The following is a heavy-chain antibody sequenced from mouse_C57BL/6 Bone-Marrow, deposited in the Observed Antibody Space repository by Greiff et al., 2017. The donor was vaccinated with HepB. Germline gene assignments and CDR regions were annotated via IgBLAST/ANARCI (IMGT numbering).Heavy chain of an antibody. CDR2: IDPENGDT. CDR1: GFNIKDDY. CDR3: TNPYYSNYVFAY. V-gene: IGHV14-4*01. J-gene: IGHJ3*01. D-gene: IGHD2-5*01. Sequence: EVKLQQSGAELVRPGASVKLSCTASGFNIKDDYMHWVKQRPEQGLEWIGWIDPENGDTEYASKFQGKATITADTSSNTAYLQLSSLTSEDTAVYYCTNPYYSNYVFAYWGQGTLVTVSA.